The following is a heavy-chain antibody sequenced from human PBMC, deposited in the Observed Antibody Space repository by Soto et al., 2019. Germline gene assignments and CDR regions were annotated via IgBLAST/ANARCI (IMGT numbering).Heavy chain of an antibody. J-gene: IGHJ5*02. Sequence: SETLPLTCTVSGGSISSGGYYWSWIRKHPGKGLEWIGYIYYSGSTYYNPSLKSRVTISVDTSKNQFSLKLSSVTAADTAVYYCARNFWSGSHNWFDPWGQGTLVTVSS. CDR3: ARNFWSGSHNWFDP. CDR1: GGSISSGGYY. D-gene: IGHD3-3*01. CDR2: IYYSGST. V-gene: IGHV4-39*01.